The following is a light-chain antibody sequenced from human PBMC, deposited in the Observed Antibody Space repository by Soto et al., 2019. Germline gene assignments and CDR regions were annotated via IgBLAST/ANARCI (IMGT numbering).Light chain of an antibody. CDR3: QQTQSTPRT. J-gene: IGKJ1*01. CDR1: QSISSY. CDR2: APS. Sequence: DIQMNQSPSSLSASVGDRVTITCRASQSISSYLNWYQQKPGKAPKLLIYAPSSLQSGVPSRFSGSGSGTDFTLTISSLQPEDFATYYCQQTQSTPRTFGQGTKVDIK. V-gene: IGKV1-39*01.